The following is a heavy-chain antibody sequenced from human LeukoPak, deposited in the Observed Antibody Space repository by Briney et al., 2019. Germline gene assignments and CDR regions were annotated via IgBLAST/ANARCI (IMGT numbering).Heavy chain of an antibody. D-gene: IGHD1-7*01. CDR2: TKQDGSEK. CDR1: ELTSSTSW. V-gene: IGHV3-7*01. CDR3: VGWGISGITNH. Sequence: RGSLRLSCAASELTSSTSWMSWVRQAPGKGLEWVAQTKQDGSEKYYVDSVKGRFTTSRDKNSLFLQMNSVRAEDTAVYYCVGWGISGITNHWGQGTLVTVSS. J-gene: IGHJ4*02.